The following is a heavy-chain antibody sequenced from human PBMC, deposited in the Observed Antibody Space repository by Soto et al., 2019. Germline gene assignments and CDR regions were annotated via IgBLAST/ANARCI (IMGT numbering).Heavy chain of an antibody. J-gene: IGHJ4*02. D-gene: IGHD2-21*01. V-gene: IGHV1-18*01. CDR2: ISAYNGNT. Sequence: QVQLVQSGAEVKKPGASVKVSCKASGYTFTNYGISWVRQAPGQGLEWMGWISAYNGNTNYAQKLQGRVTMTTDTSTSTANMELRRQRSNDTAVYYCARWNCYVPPGGHFDYWGQGTLVTLSS. CDR1: GYTFTNYG. CDR3: ARWNCYVPPGGHFDY.